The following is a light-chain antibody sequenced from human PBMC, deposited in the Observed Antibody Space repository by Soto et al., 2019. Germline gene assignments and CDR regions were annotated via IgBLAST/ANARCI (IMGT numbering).Light chain of an antibody. V-gene: IGKV4-1*01. Sequence: DIVMTQSPDSLAVSLGERATINCKSSQSVLHSSNNKNYLAWYQQKPGQPPKLLIHWASTRESGVPDRFSGSGSGTDFTRTISSLQAEDVAVYYCQQFYSSPFTFGPGTKVDIK. CDR1: QSVLHSSNNKNY. J-gene: IGKJ3*01. CDR2: WAS. CDR3: QQFYSSPFT.